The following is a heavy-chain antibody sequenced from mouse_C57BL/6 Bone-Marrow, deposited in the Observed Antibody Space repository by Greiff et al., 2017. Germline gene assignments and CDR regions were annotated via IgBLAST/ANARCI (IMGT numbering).Heavy chain of an antibody. CDR3: ARSDYYGSRTGFAD. J-gene: IGHJ3*01. Sequence: QVQLQQPGAELVRPGSSVKLSCKASGYTFTSYWMDWVKQRPGQGLEWIGNIYPSDSETHYNQKFKDKATLTVDKSSSTAYMQLSSLTSEDSAVYYCARSDYYGSRTGFADWGQGTLVTVSA. V-gene: IGHV1-61*01. D-gene: IGHD1-1*01. CDR2: IYPSDSET. CDR1: GYTFTSYW.